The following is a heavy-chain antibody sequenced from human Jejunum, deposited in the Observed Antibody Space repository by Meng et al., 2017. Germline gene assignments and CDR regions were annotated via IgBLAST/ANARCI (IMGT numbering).Heavy chain of an antibody. CDR3: VRSHYYDGSSYYLDY. CDR2: INGDGSST. CDR1: GFTIRSYW. J-gene: IGHJ4*02. V-gene: IGHV3-74*01. D-gene: IGHD3-22*01. Sequence: GGSLRLSCAASGFTIRSYWMHWVRQAPGKGLVWVSRINGDGSSTSYADSVKGRFIISRDNAKNTLYPLMNSLGAEDTTAYYCVRSHYYDGSSYYLDYWGQGTLVTVSS.